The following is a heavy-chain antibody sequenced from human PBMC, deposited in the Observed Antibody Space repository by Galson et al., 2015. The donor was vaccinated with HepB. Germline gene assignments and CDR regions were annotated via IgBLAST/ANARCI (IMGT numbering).Heavy chain of an antibody. V-gene: IGHV1-2*06. CDR3: ARAYCSGGSCPGDAFDI. J-gene: IGHJ3*02. D-gene: IGHD2-15*01. CDR1: GYTFTGYY. CDR2: INPNSVGT. Sequence: SVKVSCKASGYTFTGYYMHWVRQAPGQGLEWMGRINPNSVGTNYAQKFQGRVTMTRDTSISTAYMELSRLRSDDTAVYYCARAYCSGGSCPGDAFDIWGPGTMVTVSS.